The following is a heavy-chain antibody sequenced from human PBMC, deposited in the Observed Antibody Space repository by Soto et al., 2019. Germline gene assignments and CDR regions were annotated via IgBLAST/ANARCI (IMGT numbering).Heavy chain of an antibody. CDR2: ISGSGGST. CDR1: GFTFSSYA. D-gene: IGHD3-10*01. CDR3: AKDLSIYRGGSGRLNPQAYDY. J-gene: IGHJ4*02. Sequence: EVQLLESGGGLVQPGGSLRLSCAASGFTFSSYAMSWVRQAPGKGLEWVSAISGSGGSTYYADSVKGRFTISRDNSKNTLYLQMNSLRAEDTAVYYCAKDLSIYRGGSGRLNPQAYDYWGQGTLVTVSS. V-gene: IGHV3-23*01.